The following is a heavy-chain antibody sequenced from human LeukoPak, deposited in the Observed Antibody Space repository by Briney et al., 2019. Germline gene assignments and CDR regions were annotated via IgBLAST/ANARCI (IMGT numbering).Heavy chain of an antibody. Sequence: PSETLSHTCAVYGGSFSGYYWSWIRQPPGKGLEWIGEINHSGSTNYNPSLKSRVTISVDTSKNQFSLKLSSVTAADTAVYYCARGVWFDPWGQGTLVTVSS. CDR2: INHSGST. V-gene: IGHV4-34*01. CDR1: GGSFSGYY. CDR3: ARGVWFDP. J-gene: IGHJ5*02.